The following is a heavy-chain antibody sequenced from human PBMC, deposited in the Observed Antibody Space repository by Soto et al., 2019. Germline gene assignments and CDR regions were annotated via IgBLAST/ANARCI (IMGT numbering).Heavy chain of an antibody. Sequence: GGSLRLSCAASGFTFSSYAMHWVRQAPGKGLEWVAAISYDGSNKYYADSVKGRFTISRDNSKNTLYLQMNSLRAEDTAVYYCARDRDVYYYYGMDVWGQGTTVTVSS. CDR2: ISYDGSNK. CDR3: ARDRDVYYYYGMDV. CDR1: GFTFSSYA. J-gene: IGHJ6*02. V-gene: IGHV3-30-3*01. D-gene: IGHD3-10*01.